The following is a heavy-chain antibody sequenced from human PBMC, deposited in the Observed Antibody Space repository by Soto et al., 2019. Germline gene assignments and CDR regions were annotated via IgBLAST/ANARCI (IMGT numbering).Heavy chain of an antibody. V-gene: IGHV3-74*01. D-gene: IGHD5-18*01. Sequence: LRLSCAASGFTFSSYWMHWVRQAPGKGLVWVSRINSDGRSTSYADSVKGRFPISRDNAKNTLYLQMNSLRAEDTAVYYCARPKPRYSYGSGWFDPWGQGTLVTVSS. CDR1: GFTFSSYW. J-gene: IGHJ5*02. CDR3: ARPKPRYSYGSGWFDP. CDR2: INSDGRST.